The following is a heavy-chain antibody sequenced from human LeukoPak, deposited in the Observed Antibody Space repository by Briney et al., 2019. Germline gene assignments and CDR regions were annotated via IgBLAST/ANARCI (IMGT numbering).Heavy chain of an antibody. V-gene: IGHV1-18*01. J-gene: IGHJ6*03. CDR2: ISTSNGYT. CDR1: GYTFTNFA. CDR3: ARGENYYHYYMDV. Sequence: ASVKVPCKASGYTFTNFAITWVRQAPGQGLEWMGWISTSNGYTNYAQKFQGRVTMTKDTSTNTAYMELRSLKSDDTAVYYCARGENYYHYYMDVWGKGTTVTVSS.